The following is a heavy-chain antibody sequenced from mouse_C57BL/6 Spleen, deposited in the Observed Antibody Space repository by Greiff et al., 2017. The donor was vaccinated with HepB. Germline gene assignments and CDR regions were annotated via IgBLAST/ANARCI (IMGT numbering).Heavy chain of an antibody. D-gene: IGHD1-1*01. J-gene: IGHJ2*01. CDR3: ASIYYYGSSYPDY. Sequence: EVKLMESGPGLVKPSQSLSLTCSVTGYSITSGYYWNWIRQFPGNKLEWMGYISYDGSNNYNPSLKNRISITRDTSKNQFFLKLNSVTTEDTATYYCASIYYYGSSYPDYWGQGTTLTVSS. CDR1: GYSITSGYY. CDR2: ISYDGSN. V-gene: IGHV3-6*01.